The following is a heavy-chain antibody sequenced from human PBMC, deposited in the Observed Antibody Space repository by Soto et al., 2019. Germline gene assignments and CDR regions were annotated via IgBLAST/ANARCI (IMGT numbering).Heavy chain of an antibody. V-gene: IGHV4-31*03. Sequence: PSETLSLTCTVSGGSISSGGYYWSWIRQHPGKGLEWIGYIYYSGSTYYNPSLKSRVTISVDTSKNQFSLKLISVTDADTAVYYCASDSSKDTAMGRDYYGMDVWGQGTTVTVSS. CDR3: ASDSSKDTAMGRDYYGMDV. CDR2: IYYSGST. D-gene: IGHD5-18*01. J-gene: IGHJ6*02. CDR1: GGSISSGGYY.